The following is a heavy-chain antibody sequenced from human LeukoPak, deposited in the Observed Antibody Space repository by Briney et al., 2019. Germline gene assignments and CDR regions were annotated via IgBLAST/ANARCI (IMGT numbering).Heavy chain of an antibody. CDR1: GGTFSSYA. Sequence: ASVKVSCKASGGTFSSYAISWVRQAPGQGLEWMGRIIPIFGTANYAQKFQGRVTITTDESTSTAYMELSSLRSEDTAVYYCAGQYYEFWSGYAPFDYWGQGTLVTVSS. CDR3: AGQYYEFWSGYAPFDY. V-gene: IGHV1-69*05. CDR2: IIPIFGTA. D-gene: IGHD3-3*01. J-gene: IGHJ4*02.